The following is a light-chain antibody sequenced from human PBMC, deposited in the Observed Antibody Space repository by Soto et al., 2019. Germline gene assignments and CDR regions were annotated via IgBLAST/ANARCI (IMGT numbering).Light chain of an antibody. J-gene: IGKJ5*01. V-gene: IGKV3-11*01. CDR2: GAS. CDR1: QSVSSN. CDR3: QQRSNWSPIT. Sequence: TQSPSSLSASVGDRVTITCRASQSVSSNLAWYQQKPGQAPRLLIYGASNRATGIPARFSGSGSGTDFTLTISSLEPEDFAVYYCQQRSNWSPITFGQGTRLEI.